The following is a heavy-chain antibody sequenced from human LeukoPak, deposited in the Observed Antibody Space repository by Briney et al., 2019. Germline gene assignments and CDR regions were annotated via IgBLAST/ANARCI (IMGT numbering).Heavy chain of an antibody. CDR3: AKDRFFYDSNGDAFDI. J-gene: IGHJ3*02. CDR1: GFTFSSYA. Sequence: PGGSLRLSCAASGFTFSSYAMSWVRQAPGKGLEWVSAISGSGGSTYYADSVKGGFTISRDNSKNTLYLQMNSLRAEDTAVYYCAKDRFFYDSNGDAFDIWGQGTMVTVSS. D-gene: IGHD3-22*01. V-gene: IGHV3-23*01. CDR2: ISGSGGST.